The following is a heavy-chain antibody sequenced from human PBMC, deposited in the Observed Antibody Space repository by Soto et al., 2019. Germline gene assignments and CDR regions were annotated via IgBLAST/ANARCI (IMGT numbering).Heavy chain of an antibody. Sequence: PSETLSLTCTLSGASITSTTYFWAWIRKPPGKGLEWVGNIYYSGKTHYNPSLKSRVTISVDRSKNQFSLQMSSVTAADTAVYYCAKNLPGTGRFDYWGQGSLVTVSS. CDR2: IYYSGKT. D-gene: IGHD1-1*01. CDR3: AKNLPGTGRFDY. V-gene: IGHV4-39*01. J-gene: IGHJ4*02. CDR1: GASITSTTYF.